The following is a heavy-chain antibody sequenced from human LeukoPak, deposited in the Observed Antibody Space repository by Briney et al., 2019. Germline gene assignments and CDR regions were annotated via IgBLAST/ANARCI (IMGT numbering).Heavy chain of an antibody. D-gene: IGHD3-22*01. J-gene: IGHJ5*02. CDR2: INHSGST. CDR1: GGSFSGYY. Sequence: SETLSLTCAVYGGSFSGYYWSWIRQPPGKGLEWIGEINHSGSTNYNPSLKSRVTISVDTSKNQFSLKLSSVTAADTAVYYCARLSYDSSGYPNWFDPWGQGTLVTVSS. CDR3: ARLSYDSSGYPNWFDP. V-gene: IGHV4-34*01.